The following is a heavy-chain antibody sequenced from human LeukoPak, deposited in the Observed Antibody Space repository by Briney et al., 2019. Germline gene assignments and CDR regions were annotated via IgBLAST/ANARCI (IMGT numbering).Heavy chain of an antibody. J-gene: IGHJ4*02. D-gene: IGHD3-3*01. CDR1: GFTFSSYG. V-gene: IGHV3-30*03. CDR3: ASVGGPKTYYDFWSGYDFGY. Sequence: GRSLRLSCAASGFTFSSYGMHWVRQAPGKGLEWVAVISYDGSNKYYADSVKGRFTISRDNSKNTLYLQMNSLRAEDTAVYYCASVGGPKTYYDFWSGYDFGYWGQGTLVTVSS. CDR2: ISYDGSNK.